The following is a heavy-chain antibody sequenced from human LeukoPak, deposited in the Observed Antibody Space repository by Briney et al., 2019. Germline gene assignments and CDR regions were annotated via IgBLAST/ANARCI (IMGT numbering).Heavy chain of an antibody. D-gene: IGHD3-3*01. V-gene: IGHV3-23*01. CDR3: AKGEWLLFYSGYYFDY. J-gene: IGHJ4*02. CDR1: GFTFSSYA. Sequence: TGGSLRLSCAASGFTFSSYAMSWVRQAPGKGLEWVSAISGSGGSTYYADSVKGRFTISRDNSKNTLYLQMNSLRAEDTAVYYCAKGEWLLFYSGYYFDYWGQGTLVTVSS. CDR2: ISGSGGST.